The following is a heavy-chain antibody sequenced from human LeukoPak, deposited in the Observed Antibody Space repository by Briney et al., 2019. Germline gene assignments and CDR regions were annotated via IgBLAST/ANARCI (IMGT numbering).Heavy chain of an antibody. CDR1: GFTFSSYS. D-gene: IGHD2-2*01. J-gene: IGHJ4*02. V-gene: IGHV3-21*01. CDR2: ISSSSSYI. Sequence: PVGSLRLSCAASGFTFSSYSMNWVRQAPGKGLEWVSSISSSSSYIYYADSVKGRFTISRDNAKNSLYLQMNSLRAEDTAVYYCARRCSSTSCFDYWGQGTLVTVSS. CDR3: ARRCSSTSCFDY.